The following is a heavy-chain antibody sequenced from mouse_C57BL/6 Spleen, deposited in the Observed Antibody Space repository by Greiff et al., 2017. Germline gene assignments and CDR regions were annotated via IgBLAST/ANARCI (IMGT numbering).Heavy chain of an antibody. D-gene: IGHD1-1*01. CDR2: ISSGSSTI. J-gene: IGHJ1*03. Sequence: EVQRVESGGGLVKPGGSLKLSCAASGFTFSDYGMHWVRQAPGQGLEWVAYISSGSSTIYYADTVKGRFTISRDNAKNTLFLQMTSLRSEDTAMYYCAEVYYYGRSPYWYFDVWGKGTTVTVSS. CDR1: GFTFSDYG. CDR3: AEVYYYGRSPYWYFDV. V-gene: IGHV5-17*01.